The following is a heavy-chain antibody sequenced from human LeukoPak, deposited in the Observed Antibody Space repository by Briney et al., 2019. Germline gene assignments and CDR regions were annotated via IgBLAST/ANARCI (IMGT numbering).Heavy chain of an antibody. CDR1: GFTFSSYA. D-gene: IGHD4-17*01. J-gene: IGHJ3*02. V-gene: IGHV3-23*01. CDR3: AKGATVTYAAFDI. Sequence: GGSLRLSCAASGFTFSSYAMSWVRQAPGMGLEWVSAISGNAGKTYYADSVKGRFTISRDNSKNTLYLQMNSLRAEDTAVYYCAKGATVTYAAFDIWGQGTMVTVSS. CDR2: ISGNAGKT.